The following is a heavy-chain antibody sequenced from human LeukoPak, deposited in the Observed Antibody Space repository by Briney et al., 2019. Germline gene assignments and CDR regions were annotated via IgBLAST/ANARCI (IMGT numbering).Heavy chain of an antibody. V-gene: IGHV3-7*01. CDR1: GGSFSGYY. Sequence: ETLSLTCAVYGGSFSGYYWSWVRQAPGKGLEWVANIKQDGTERYYVDSVKGRFTISRDNAKNSLYLQMNSLRAEDTAVYYCARRATTERGHSYGLDSWGQGTLVTVSS. D-gene: IGHD5-18*01. J-gene: IGHJ4*02. CDR2: IKQDGTER. CDR3: ARRATTERGHSYGLDS.